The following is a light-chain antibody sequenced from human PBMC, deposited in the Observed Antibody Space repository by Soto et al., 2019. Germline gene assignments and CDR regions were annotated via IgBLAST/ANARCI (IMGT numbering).Light chain of an antibody. J-gene: IGKJ3*01. CDR2: AAS. CDR1: QDIYNS. V-gene: IGKV1-33*01. Sequence: DIQMTQSPSSLSAFVGDRVTITCQASQDIYNSLNWYQQKPGKAPTLLIYAASNLETGVPSRFSGSGSGTDFTFTISSLQPEDIATYYCQHYGTLPPTFGPGTKVDIK. CDR3: QHYGTLPPT.